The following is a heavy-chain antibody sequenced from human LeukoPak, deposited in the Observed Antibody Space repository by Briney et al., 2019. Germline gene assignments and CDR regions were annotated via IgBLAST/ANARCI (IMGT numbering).Heavy chain of an antibody. CDR2: IYWDDDK. V-gene: IGHV2-5*02. Sequence: SGPTLVNPTQTLTLTCTFSGFSLSTSGVGVGWIRQPPGKALEWLALIYWDDDKRYSPSLESRLTITKDTSKNQVVLTMTNMDPVDTATYYCAHSGDYYDSSGYYHDAFDIWGQGTMVTVSS. CDR3: AHSGDYYDSSGYYHDAFDI. CDR1: GFSLSTSGVG. J-gene: IGHJ3*02. D-gene: IGHD3-22*01.